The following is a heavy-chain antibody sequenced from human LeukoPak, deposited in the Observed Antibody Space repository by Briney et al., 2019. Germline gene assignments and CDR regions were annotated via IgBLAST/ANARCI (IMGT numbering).Heavy chain of an antibody. CDR2: ISYDGSNK. CDR3: AREYYYDSSGYRHFDY. CDR1: GFTFSSYA. D-gene: IGHD3-22*01. J-gene: IGHJ4*02. V-gene: IGHV3-30-3*01. Sequence: PGGSLRLSCAASGFTFSSYAMHWVRQAPGKGLEWVAVISYDGSNKYYADSVKGRFTISRGNSKNTLYLQMNSLRAEDTAVYYCAREYYYDSSGYRHFDYWGQGTLVTVSS.